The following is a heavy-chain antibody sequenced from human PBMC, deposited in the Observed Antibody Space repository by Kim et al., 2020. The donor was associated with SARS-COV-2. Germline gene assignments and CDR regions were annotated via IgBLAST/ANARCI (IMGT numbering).Heavy chain of an antibody. CDR2: VNGGNGNT. D-gene: IGHD6-19*01. CDR1: GYTFTTFA. Sequence: ASVKVSCKASGYTFTTFALYWVRRAPGQRLEWMGWVNGGNGNTRYSQKFQGRVSITRDTSATTAYLEVSCLLSEDTAVYYCAREAVAGSFDCWGQGSLVTVSS. CDR3: AREAVAGSFDC. V-gene: IGHV1-3*01. J-gene: IGHJ4*02.